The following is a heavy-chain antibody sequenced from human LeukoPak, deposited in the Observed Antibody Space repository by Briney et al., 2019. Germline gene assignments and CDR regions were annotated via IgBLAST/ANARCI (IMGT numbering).Heavy chain of an antibody. CDR3: ARGGNYYDSSGYYYRDDAFDI. J-gene: IGHJ3*02. V-gene: IGHV3-11*01. D-gene: IGHD3-22*01. CDR2: ISSSGSTI. CDR1: GFTFSDYY. Sequence: GGSLRLSCTASGFTFSDYYMSWIRQAPGKGLEWVSYISSSGSTIYYADSVKGRFTISRDNAKNSLYLQMNSLRAEDTAVYCCARGGNYYDSSGYYYRDDAFDIWGQGTMVTVSS.